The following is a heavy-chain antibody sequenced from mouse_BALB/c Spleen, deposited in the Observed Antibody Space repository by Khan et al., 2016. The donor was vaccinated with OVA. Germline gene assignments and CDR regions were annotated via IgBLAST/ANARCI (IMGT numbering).Heavy chain of an antibody. J-gene: IGHJ4*01. CDR2: INPKNGVT. Sequence: VHVKQSGPELVKPGASVKISCKTSGYTFTEYTLHWVKQSHGKSLEWIGVINPKNGVTSYNQKFKGKATLTVDKSSSTAYMEFRSLTSEDSAVYYWARDAGRYWGQGTSVTVSS. V-gene: IGHV1-18*01. CDR3: ARDAGRY. CDR1: GYTFTEYT. D-gene: IGHD3-3*01.